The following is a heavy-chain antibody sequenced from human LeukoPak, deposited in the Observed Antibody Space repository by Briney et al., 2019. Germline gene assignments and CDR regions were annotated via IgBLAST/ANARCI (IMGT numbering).Heavy chain of an antibody. D-gene: IGHD6-19*01. J-gene: IGHJ4*02. V-gene: IGHV4-4*07. CDR1: GGSISSYY. CDR2: IYTSGST. CDR3: ARQYSSGWPVTYFDY. Sequence: SGTLSLTCTVSGGSISSYYWSWIRQPAGKGLEWIGRIYTSGSTNYNPSLKSRVTMSVDTSKNQFSLKLSSVTAADTAVYYCARQYSSGWPVTYFDYWGQGTLVTVSS.